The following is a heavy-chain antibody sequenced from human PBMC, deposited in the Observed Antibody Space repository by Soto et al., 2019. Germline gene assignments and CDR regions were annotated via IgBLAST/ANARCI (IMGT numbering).Heavy chain of an antibody. V-gene: IGHV4-30-4*01. Sequence: SETLSLTCTVSGGSISSGDYYWSWIRQPPGKGLEWTGYIYYSGSTYYNPSLKSRVTISVDTSKNQFSLKLSSVTAADTAVYYCARGADYYDSSGYYRPFDYWGQGTLVTVSS. CDR1: GGSISSGDYY. CDR3: ARGADYYDSSGYYRPFDY. D-gene: IGHD3-22*01. J-gene: IGHJ4*02. CDR2: IYYSGST.